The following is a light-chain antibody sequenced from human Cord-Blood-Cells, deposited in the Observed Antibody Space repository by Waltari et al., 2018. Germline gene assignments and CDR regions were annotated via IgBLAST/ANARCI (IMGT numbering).Light chain of an antibody. CDR3: SSYTSSSVV. CDR2: DVS. J-gene: IGLJ2*01. Sequence: QSALTQPASVSGSPAQPITISCTGTSSDDGGHNYVSWYQQHPGKAPKLMIYDVSHRPSGVSNRFAGSKSGNTASLTISGLQAEDEADYYCSSYTSSSVVFGGGTKLTVL. V-gene: IGLV2-14*01. CDR1: SSDDGGHNY.